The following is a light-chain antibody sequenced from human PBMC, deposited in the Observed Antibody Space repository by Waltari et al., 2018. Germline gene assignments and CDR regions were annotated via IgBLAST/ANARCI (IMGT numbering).Light chain of an antibody. J-gene: IGKJ4*01. V-gene: IGKV1-12*01. CDR1: QAISSY. Sequence: DIQMTQSPSSVYASVGDRVSITCRASQAISSYLAWYQQKPGKAPNLLIYGASSLQSGVPSRFSGSGSGTDFTLTISSLQPEDFATYYCQQANSFPLTFGGGTKVEIK. CDR2: GAS. CDR3: QQANSFPLT.